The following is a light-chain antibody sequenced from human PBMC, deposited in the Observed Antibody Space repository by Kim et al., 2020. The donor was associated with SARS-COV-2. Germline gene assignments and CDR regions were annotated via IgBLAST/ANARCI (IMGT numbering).Light chain of an antibody. CDR3: QVWDSSSDHYV. Sequence: SYELTQPPSVSVAPGKTARITCGGNNIGSKSVHWYQQKPGQAPVLVIYYDTDRPSGIPERFSGSNSGNTATLTISRLEAGDEADFYCQVWDSSSDHYVFG. CDR1: NIGSKS. V-gene: IGLV3-21*04. J-gene: IGLJ1*01. CDR2: YDT.